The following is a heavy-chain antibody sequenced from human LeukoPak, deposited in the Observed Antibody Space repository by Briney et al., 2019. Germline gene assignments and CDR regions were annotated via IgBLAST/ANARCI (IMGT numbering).Heavy chain of an antibody. D-gene: IGHD3-9*01. J-gene: IGHJ4*02. CDR1: GYTFTGYY. Sequence: ASVKVSCKASGYTFTGYYMHWVRQAPGQGLEWMGWINPNSGGTNSAQKFQGRVTMTRDTSISTAYMELSRLRSDDTAVYYCARVHARYFDWLPISYFDYWGQGALVTVSS. CDR3: ARVHARYFDWLPISYFDY. CDR2: INPNSGGT. V-gene: IGHV1-2*02.